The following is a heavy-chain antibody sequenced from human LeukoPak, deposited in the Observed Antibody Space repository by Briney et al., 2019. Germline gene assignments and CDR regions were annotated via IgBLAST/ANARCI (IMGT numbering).Heavy chain of an antibody. V-gene: IGHV1-8*01. CDR3: ARGLIAAAGNLVY. J-gene: IGHJ4*02. CDR2: MNPNSGNA. CDR1: GYTFTSYD. Sequence: GASVKVSCKASGYTFTSYDINWVRQATGQGLEWMGWMNPNSGNAGYAQKFQGRVTMTRNTSISTAYVELSSLRSEDTAVYYCARGLIAAAGNLVYWGQGTLVTVSS. D-gene: IGHD6-13*01.